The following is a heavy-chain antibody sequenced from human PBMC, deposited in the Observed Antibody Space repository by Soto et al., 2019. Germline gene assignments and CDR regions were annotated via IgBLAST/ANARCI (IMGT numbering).Heavy chain of an antibody. J-gene: IGHJ3*02. D-gene: IGHD3-3*02. CDR3: VRYDRINMKPYSPEGFHI. CDR2: VYYGGAIFYSGNI. CDR1: GDSISSSNSH. V-gene: IGHV4-39*01. Sequence: SETLSLTCTVSGDSISSSNSHWGWTRQPPGKGLAYIRSVYYGGAIFYSGNIYYNPSLKSRVTISVDTSKNQFSLRLSSVTAADTGVYYCVRYDRINMKPYSPEGFHIWGQGTMVTVSS.